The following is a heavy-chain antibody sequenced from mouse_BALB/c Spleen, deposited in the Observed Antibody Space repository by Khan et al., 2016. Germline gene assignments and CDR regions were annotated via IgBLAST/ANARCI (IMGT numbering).Heavy chain of an antibody. CDR3: SIAITTIGSYYYAMDY. Sequence: QVQLKQSGAELVRPGASVKLSCKASGYTFTNYWINWVKQRPGQGLEWIGNIYPSDSYANYNQKFKDKATLTVDRSSSTAYMHLISPTSEDSAVYYCSIAITTIGSYYYAMDYWGQGTSVTVSS. D-gene: IGHD1-2*01. J-gene: IGHJ4*01. V-gene: IGHV1-69*02. CDR2: IYPSDSYA. CDR1: GYTFTNYW.